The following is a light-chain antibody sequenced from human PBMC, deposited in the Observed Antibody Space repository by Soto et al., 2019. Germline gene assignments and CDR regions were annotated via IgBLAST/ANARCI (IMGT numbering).Light chain of an antibody. CDR1: SSDVGSYNL. CDR2: EVS. V-gene: IGLV2-23*02. Sequence: QSALTQPASVSGSPGQSITISCTGTSSDVGSYNLVSWYQQHPGKAPKVMIYEVSKRPTGVPNRFSGSKSGNTASLTISGLQAEDEAAYYYCSYAGSSNYVFGTCTKVTVL. CDR3: CSYAGSSNYV. J-gene: IGLJ1*01.